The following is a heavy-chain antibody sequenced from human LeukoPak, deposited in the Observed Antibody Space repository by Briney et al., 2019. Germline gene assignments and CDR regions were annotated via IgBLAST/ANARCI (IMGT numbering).Heavy chain of an antibody. V-gene: IGHV3-66*01. Sequence: GGSLRLSCTASGFTVSTNYVSWVRQAPGKGLEWVSTIYRGGSTYYADSVKGRFTISRDNSKNTVYLQINTLRVDDTAVYYCARGGLETAVKYFFDYWGQGTLITVSS. J-gene: IGHJ4*02. D-gene: IGHD1-1*01. CDR3: ARGGLETAVKYFFDY. CDR2: IYRGGST. CDR1: GFTVSTNY.